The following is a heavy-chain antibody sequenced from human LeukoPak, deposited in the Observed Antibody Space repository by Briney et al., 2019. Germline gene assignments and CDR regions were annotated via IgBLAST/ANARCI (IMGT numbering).Heavy chain of an antibody. CDR3: ARHGAPGTTFCGFDP. CDR1: GCSISSSSYY. V-gene: IGHV4-39*01. Sequence: SETLSLTCTVSGCSISSSSYYWGWIRQAPGKGLEWIGSIYCSGSTYYNPSLKSRVTISVDTSKNQFSLKLSSVTAADTAVYYCARHGAPGTTFCGFDPWGQGTLVTVSS. CDR2: IYCSGST. D-gene: IGHD1-7*01. J-gene: IGHJ5*02.